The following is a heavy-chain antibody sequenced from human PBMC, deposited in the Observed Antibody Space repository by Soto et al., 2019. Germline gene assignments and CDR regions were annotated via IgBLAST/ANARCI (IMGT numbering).Heavy chain of an antibody. V-gene: IGHV4-4*02. D-gene: IGHD1-26*01. CDR2: IVPSGTT. Sequence: SETLSLTCAVSGGSISSNNWWSWVRQPPGKGLEWIGEIVPSGTTHYSPFLKCRVTISVDKSKKYFSRNRTCVTTAVTAVEYGARVYSGSYSDSWGKGTLVTVAS. CDR1: GGSISSNNW. CDR3: ARVYSGSYSDS. J-gene: IGHJ4*02.